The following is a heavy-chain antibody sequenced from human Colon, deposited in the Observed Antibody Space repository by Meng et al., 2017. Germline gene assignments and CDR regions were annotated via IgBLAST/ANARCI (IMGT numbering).Heavy chain of an antibody. CDR1: GGSFSGYY. CDR2: INHSGST. CDR3: ARIRPRLGGKTFDP. Sequence: VQLTQWGAGLLKPSETLSLTCAVYGGSFSGYYWSWIRQPPGKGLEWIGEINHSGSTNYNPSLKSRVTISVDTSKNQFSLKLSSVTAADTAVYYCARIRPRLGGKTFDPWGQGTLVTVSS. D-gene: IGHD3-16*01. J-gene: IGHJ5*02. V-gene: IGHV4-34*01.